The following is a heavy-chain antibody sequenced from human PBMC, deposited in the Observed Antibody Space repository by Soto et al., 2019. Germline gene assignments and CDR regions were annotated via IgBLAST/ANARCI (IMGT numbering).Heavy chain of an antibody. Sequence: TSETLSLTCTVSGGSISSYYGSWIRQSPGKGLEWIGYIYYSGSTNYNPSLKSRVTISVDTSKNQFSLKLSSVTAADTAMYYCARGVPTTMDGYYYYYMDVWGKGTTVTVSS. J-gene: IGHJ6*03. CDR2: IYYSGST. V-gene: IGHV4-59*01. D-gene: IGHD2-2*01. CDR3: ARGVPTTMDGYYYYYMDV. CDR1: GGSISSYY.